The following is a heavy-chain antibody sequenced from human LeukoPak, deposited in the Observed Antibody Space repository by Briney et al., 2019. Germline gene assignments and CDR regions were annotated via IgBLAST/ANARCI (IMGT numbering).Heavy chain of an antibody. D-gene: IGHD2-2*01. CDR1: GYTFIDFY. J-gene: IGHJ4*02. Sequence: ASVKVSCKAPGYTFIDFYIHWVRQAPGQGLEWMGWINPNSGAIKYSQKFQGRVSMTRDTSTSTAYMDLSSLRSDDTAVYYCARVKKLMPEFEFWGQGTLVTVS. CDR3: ARVKKLMPEFEF. V-gene: IGHV1-2*02. CDR2: INPNSGAI.